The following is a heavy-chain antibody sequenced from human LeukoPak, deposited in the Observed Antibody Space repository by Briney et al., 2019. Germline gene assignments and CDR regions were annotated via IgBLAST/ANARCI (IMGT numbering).Heavy chain of an antibody. CDR2: IHYDGSNK. CDR1: GFTFSNYG. D-gene: IGHD3-22*01. V-gene: IGHV3-30*02. CDR3: ARAYDDSDGPI. J-gene: IGHJ3*02. Sequence: PGGSLRLSCAASGFTFSNYGMHWVRQAPGKGLDWVAFIHYDGSNKYYADSVKGRFTISRDDSKNSLYLQMNSLRAEDTALYFCARAYDDSDGPIWGQGTMVTVSS.